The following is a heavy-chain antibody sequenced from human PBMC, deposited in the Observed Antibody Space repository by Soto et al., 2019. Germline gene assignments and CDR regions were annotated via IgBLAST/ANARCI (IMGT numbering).Heavy chain of an antibody. CDR3: TTVLGYSYGYYYYGMDV. J-gene: IGHJ6*02. V-gene: IGHV3-15*07. D-gene: IGHD5-18*01. CDR1: GVTFSDVC. Sequence: GGSLRFSCAASGVTFSDVCMNWVRQAPGKGLEWVGRIKSKTDGGTTDYAAPVKGRFTISRDDSKNTLYLQMNSLKTEDTAVYYCTTVLGYSYGYYYYGMDVWGQGTTVTVSS. CDR2: IKSKTDGGTT.